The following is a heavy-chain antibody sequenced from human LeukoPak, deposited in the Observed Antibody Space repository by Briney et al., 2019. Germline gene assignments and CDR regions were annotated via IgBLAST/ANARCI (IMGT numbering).Heavy chain of an antibody. D-gene: IGHD6-13*01. CDR3: ARYDLSSSWTRTCLVD. J-gene: IGHJ4*02. CDR2: IHNSGAT. Sequence: PSETLSLTCYVSGASITSYYWSWFRQSPGNGLEWIAFIHNSGATKSNPSFKSRVTISLDTSKSQFSLRLNSVTAADTAVYHCARYDLSSSWTRTCLVDWGQGTLVTVSS. CDR1: GASITSYY. V-gene: IGHV4-4*08.